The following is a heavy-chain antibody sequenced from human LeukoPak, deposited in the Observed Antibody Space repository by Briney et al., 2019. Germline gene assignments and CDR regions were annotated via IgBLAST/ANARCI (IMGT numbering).Heavy chain of an antibody. Sequence: RASVKVSYKASGYTFTGYYMHWVRQAPGQGLEWMGWINPNSGGTNYAQKFQGRVTMTRDTSISTAYMELSRLRSDDTAVYYCARAIAAAGPALGYWGQGTLVTVSS. CDR2: INPNSGGT. V-gene: IGHV1-2*02. J-gene: IGHJ4*02. CDR3: ARAIAAAGPALGY. D-gene: IGHD6-13*01. CDR1: GYTFTGYY.